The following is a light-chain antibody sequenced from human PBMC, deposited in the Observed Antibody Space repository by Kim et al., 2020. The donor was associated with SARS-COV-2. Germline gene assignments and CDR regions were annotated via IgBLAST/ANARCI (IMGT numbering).Light chain of an antibody. V-gene: IGKV1-5*03. CDR3: QQYNIYPRT. CDR1: QSFSTW. J-gene: IGKJ1*01. Sequence: ASGGDRVIITCRASQSFSTWLAWYQQKPGRAPKLLIYKASSLASGVPSRFSGSGSGTEFTLTISSLQPDDFATYYCQQYNIYPRTFGQGTKVDIK. CDR2: KAS.